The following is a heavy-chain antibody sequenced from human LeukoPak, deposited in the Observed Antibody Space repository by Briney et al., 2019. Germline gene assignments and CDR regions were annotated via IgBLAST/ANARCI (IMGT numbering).Heavy chain of an antibody. CDR3: ARDRYSSSWYYWFDP. CDR2: IKTDGSEK. CDR1: GFTFSNYW. Sequence: GGSLRLSCEGSGFTFSNYWMGWVRQAPGKGLQWVANIKTDGSEKYYVDSVKGRFTISRDNAKNSLYLQMNSLRAEDTAVYYCARDRYSSSWYYWFDPWGQGTLVTVSS. J-gene: IGHJ5*02. V-gene: IGHV3-7*01. D-gene: IGHD6-13*01.